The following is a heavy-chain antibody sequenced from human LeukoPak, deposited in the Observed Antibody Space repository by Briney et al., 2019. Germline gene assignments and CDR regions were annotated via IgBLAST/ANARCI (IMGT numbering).Heavy chain of an antibody. V-gene: IGHV4-59*12. CDR3: ARVADRFGYNYGIDEYFDY. CDR1: GGSISSYY. J-gene: IGHJ4*02. D-gene: IGHD5-18*01. Sequence: PSETLSLTCTVSGGSISSYYWSWIRHPPGKGLECIGYIYYSGTTNYNPSLNSRVTMSVDTSKNQFSLRLASVTAADTAVYYCARVADRFGYNYGIDEYFDYWGQGTLVTVSS. CDR2: IYYSGTT.